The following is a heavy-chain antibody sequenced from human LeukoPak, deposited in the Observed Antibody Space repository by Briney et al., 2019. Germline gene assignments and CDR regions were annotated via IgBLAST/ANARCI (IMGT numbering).Heavy chain of an antibody. V-gene: IGHV4-38-2*01. CDR1: GYSISSGCY. Sequence: SETLSLTCAVSGYSISSGCYWGWIRQPPGKGLEWIGSIYHSGSTYYNPSLKSRVTISVDTSKNQFSLKLSSVTAADTAVYYCAEGGIAVAGTSEWFDPWGQGTLVTVSS. CDR3: AEGGIAVAGTSEWFDP. CDR2: IYHSGST. J-gene: IGHJ5*02. D-gene: IGHD6-19*01.